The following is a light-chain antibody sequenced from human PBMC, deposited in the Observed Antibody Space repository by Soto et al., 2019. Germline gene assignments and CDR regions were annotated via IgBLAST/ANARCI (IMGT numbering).Light chain of an antibody. Sequence: VVMTQSPASLSASPGERVTLSCRASQNIRSSLAWYQQKPGQAPRLLISGASTRAAGIPDRFSGSGSGTDFTLTISRLEPEDFAVYHCHQYVTSPTFGPGTRLEIK. CDR3: HQYVTSPT. CDR2: GAS. J-gene: IGKJ5*01. CDR1: QNIRSS. V-gene: IGKV3-20*01.